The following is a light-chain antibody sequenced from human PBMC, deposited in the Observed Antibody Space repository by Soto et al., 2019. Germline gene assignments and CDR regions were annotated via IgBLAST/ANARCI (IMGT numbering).Light chain of an antibody. CDR2: SAS. J-gene: IGKJ1*01. Sequence: EIVLTQSPGTLSLSPGERATLSCRASQSISSSYLAWYQQKPGQAPRLLIYSASSRATDIPDRFSGGGSGTDFPLTISRLEPEDFAVYYCQQYGSSRTFGQGTKVEIK. V-gene: IGKV3-20*01. CDR1: QSISSSY. CDR3: QQYGSSRT.